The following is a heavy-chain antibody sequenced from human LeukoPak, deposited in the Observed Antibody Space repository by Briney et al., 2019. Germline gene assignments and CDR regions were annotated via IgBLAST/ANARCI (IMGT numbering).Heavy chain of an antibody. D-gene: IGHD3-22*01. Sequence: SVTLSCNGSGGAFSSYAISWVRQGPGQGLGWMGRIIPIFGTANYAQKFQGRVTITTDESTSTAYMELSSLRSEDTAVYYCARDLPNYYDSSGYPIDWGQGTLVTVSS. V-gene: IGHV1-69*05. CDR1: GGAFSSYA. CDR2: IIPIFGTA. J-gene: IGHJ4*02. CDR3: ARDLPNYYDSSGYPID.